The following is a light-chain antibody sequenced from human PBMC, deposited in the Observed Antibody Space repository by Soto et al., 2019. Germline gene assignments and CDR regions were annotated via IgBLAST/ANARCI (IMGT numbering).Light chain of an antibody. Sequence: QSAPTQPASVSGSPGQSITIPCSGTASDVRTHKPVSWYQQHPGKAPKLIIYEGTKRPSGVSDRFSASKSGNTASLTISRLQTEDEAHYYCCSYAGTWVFGGGTQLTVL. V-gene: IGLV2-23*01. CDR1: ASDVRTHKP. CDR3: CSYAGTWV. J-gene: IGLJ3*02. CDR2: EGT.